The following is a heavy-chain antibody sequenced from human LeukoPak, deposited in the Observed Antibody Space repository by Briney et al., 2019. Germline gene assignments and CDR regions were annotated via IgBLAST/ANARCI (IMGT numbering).Heavy chain of an antibody. J-gene: IGHJ3*02. CDR2: IDYSGNT. D-gene: IGHD3-22*01. CDR3: ARLDRPGGRTGDVFDI. CDR1: GGSISGYH. Sequence: KASETLSLTCTVSGGSISGYHWSWIRQPAGKGLEWIGYIDYSGNTNYSPSLKSRVTMSLDMSKNQFSLEMNWVTAADTAMFFCARLDRPGGRTGDVFDIWGQGTMVTVSS. V-gene: IGHV4-59*08.